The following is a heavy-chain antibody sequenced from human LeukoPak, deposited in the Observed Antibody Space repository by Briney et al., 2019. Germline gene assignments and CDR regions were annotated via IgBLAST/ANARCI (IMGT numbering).Heavy chain of an antibody. CDR2: IYPGDSDT. D-gene: IGHD6-19*01. CDR1: GYSLTSHW. Sequence: GESLKISCKASGYSLTSHWIGWVRQMPGKGLEWMGIIYPGDSDTRHSPSFQGQVTISADKSISTAYLQWSTLQAPDTAMYYCARGDNSGWYFFDYWGQGTLVTVSS. J-gene: IGHJ4*02. V-gene: IGHV5-51*01. CDR3: ARGDNSGWYFFDY.